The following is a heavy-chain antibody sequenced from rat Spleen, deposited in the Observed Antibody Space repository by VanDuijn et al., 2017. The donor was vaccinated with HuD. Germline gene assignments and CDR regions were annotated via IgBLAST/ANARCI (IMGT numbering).Heavy chain of an antibody. J-gene: IGHJ2*01. CDR1: GFTFSDYY. V-gene: IGHV5-29*01. D-gene: IGHD1-12*01. CDR3: ARRGRNYYALDY. CDR2: ITYDGIST. Sequence: EVQLVESDGGLVQPGRSLKLSCAASGFTFSDYYMAWVRQAQTKGLEWVATITYDGISTYYRDSVKGRFTISRDNAKSTLYLQMDSLRSEDTATYYCARRGRNYYALDYWGQGVMVTVSS.